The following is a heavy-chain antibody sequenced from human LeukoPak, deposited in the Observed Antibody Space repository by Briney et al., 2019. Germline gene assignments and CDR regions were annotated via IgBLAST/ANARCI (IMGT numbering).Heavy chain of an antibody. CDR1: GFTFRSYG. D-gene: IGHD6-19*01. CDR2: IWYDGSNK. J-gene: IGHJ4*02. V-gene: IGHV3-33*01. Sequence: GGSLRLSCAASGFTFRSYGTHWVRQAPGKGLEWVAVIWYDGSNKYYADSVKGRFTISRDNSQNTLYLQMNSLRAEDTAVYYCARDLGSGWMEGYFDYWGQGTLVTVSS. CDR3: ARDLGSGWMEGYFDY.